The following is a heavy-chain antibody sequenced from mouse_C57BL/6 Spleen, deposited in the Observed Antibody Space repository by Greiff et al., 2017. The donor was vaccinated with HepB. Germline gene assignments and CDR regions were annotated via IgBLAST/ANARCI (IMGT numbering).Heavy chain of an antibody. CDR3: ARGSNYPYYYAMDY. CDR2: ISDGGSYT. D-gene: IGHD2-5*01. Sequence: EVKLMESGGGLVKPGGSLKLSCAASGFTFSSYAMSWVRQTPEKRLEWVATISDGGSYTYYPDNVKGRFTISRDNAKNNLYLQMSHLKSEDTAMYYCARGSNYPYYYAMDYWGQGTSVTVSS. CDR1: GFTFSSYA. V-gene: IGHV5-4*03. J-gene: IGHJ4*01.